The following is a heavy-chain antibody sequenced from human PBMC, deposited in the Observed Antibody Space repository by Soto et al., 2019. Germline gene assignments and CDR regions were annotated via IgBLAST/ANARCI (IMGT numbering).Heavy chain of an antibody. V-gene: IGHV3-23*01. D-gene: IGHD6-13*01. J-gene: IGHJ4*02. CDR3: AKVWVAAYFDY. Sequence: PGGSLRLSCVGSGFNFRIYTMNWVRQAPGKGLEWVSAISGSGGSTYYADSVKGRFTISRDNSKNTLYLQMNSLRAEDTAVYYCAKVWVAAYFDYWGQGTLVTVSS. CDR2: ISGSGGST. CDR1: GFNFRIYT.